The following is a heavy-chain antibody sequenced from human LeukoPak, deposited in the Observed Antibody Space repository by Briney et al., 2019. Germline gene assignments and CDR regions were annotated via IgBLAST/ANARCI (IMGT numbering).Heavy chain of an antibody. V-gene: IGHV3-21*01. CDR2: ISSSSSYI. J-gene: IGHJ5*02. CDR1: GFTFSSYS. Sequence: GGSLRLSCAASGFTFSSYSMNWVRQAPGKGLEWVSSISSSSSYIYYADSVKGRFTISRDDAKNSLYLQMNSLRAEDTAVYYCAREPTLLSWFDPWGQGTLVTVSS. CDR3: AREPTLLSWFDP.